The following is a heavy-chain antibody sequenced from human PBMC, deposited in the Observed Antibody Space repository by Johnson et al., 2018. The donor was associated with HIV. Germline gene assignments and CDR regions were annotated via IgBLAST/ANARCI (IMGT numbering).Heavy chain of an antibody. CDR1: GFTFSSYA. CDR3: AKDLFTEREDDAFDI. V-gene: IGHV3-30*04. Sequence: QVQLVESGGGVVQPGRPLRLSCAASGFTFSSYAMHWVRQAPGKGLEWVAVISYDGSNKYYADSVKGRFTISRDNSKNTLYLQMNSLRAEDTAVYYCAKDLFTEREDDAFDIWGQGTMVTVSS. D-gene: IGHD1-26*01. CDR2: ISYDGSNK. J-gene: IGHJ3*02.